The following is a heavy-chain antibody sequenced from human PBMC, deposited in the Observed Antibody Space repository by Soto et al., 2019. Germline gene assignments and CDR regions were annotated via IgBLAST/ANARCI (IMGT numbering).Heavy chain of an antibody. Sequence: GGSLRLSCAASGFTFSSYAMSWVRQAPGKGLEWVSAISGSGGSTYYADSVKGRFTISRDNSKNTLYLQMNSLRAEDTAVYYCAKLHWVYYGDFNWFDPWGQGTLVTVSS. V-gene: IGHV3-23*01. CDR1: GFTFSSYA. J-gene: IGHJ5*02. CDR2: ISGSGGST. D-gene: IGHD4-17*01. CDR3: AKLHWVYYGDFNWFDP.